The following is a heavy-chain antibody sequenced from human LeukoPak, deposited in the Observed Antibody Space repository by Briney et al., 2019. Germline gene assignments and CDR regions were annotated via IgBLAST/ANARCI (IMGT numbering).Heavy chain of an antibody. D-gene: IGHD1-26*01. CDR3: AKVHRIVRVQGAFDV. V-gene: IGHV3-9*01. CDR1: GFNFGDYA. Sequence: GGSLRLXCAASGFNFGDYAMHWVRQVPGKDLEWVSGISWNTGTTEYADSVKGRFTISRDNAKNSLFLQMNSLKPEDTALYYCAKVHRIVRVQGAFDVWGQGTMVTVSS. CDR2: ISWNTGTT. J-gene: IGHJ3*01.